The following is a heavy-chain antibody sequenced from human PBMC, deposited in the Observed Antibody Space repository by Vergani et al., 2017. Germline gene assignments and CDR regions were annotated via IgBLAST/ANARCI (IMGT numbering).Heavy chain of an antibody. Sequence: QVQLQESGPGLVKPSETLSLTCTVSGGSISSYYWSWIRQPPGKGRGWIGDNYYSGSTNNNPAHKSGVTISGDTSKNQFSLQLRSVTASDTAVYDCARGRYSSSSVAAYYYYYMDVWGKGTTVTVSS. CDR2: NYYSGST. CDR3: ARGRYSSSSVAAYYYYYMDV. D-gene: IGHD6-6*01. V-gene: IGHV4-59*01. CDR1: GGSISSYY. J-gene: IGHJ6*03.